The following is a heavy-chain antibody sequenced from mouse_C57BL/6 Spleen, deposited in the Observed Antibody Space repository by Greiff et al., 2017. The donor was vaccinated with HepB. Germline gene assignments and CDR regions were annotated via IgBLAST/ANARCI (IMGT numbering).Heavy chain of an antibody. CDR2: IDPSDSYT. V-gene: IGHV1-50*01. Sequence: QVHVKQPGAELVKPGASVKLSCKASGYTFTSYWMQWVKQRPGQGLEWIGEIDPSDSYTNYNPKFKGKATLTVDTSSSTAYMQLSSLTSEDSAVYYCVKGRDGYRYWYFDVWGTGTTVTVSS. J-gene: IGHJ1*03. CDR1: GYTFTSYW. CDR3: VKGRDGYRYWYFDV. D-gene: IGHD2-3*01.